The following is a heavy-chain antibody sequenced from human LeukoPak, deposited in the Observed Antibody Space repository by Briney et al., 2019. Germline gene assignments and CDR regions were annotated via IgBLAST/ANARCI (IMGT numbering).Heavy chain of an antibody. Sequence: PGGSLRLSCAASGFTFSTYAMSWVRQAPGKGLEWVSAISGSGRDTYYTDSVKGRFTISRDNSKNTLYLQMHSLRAEDTAVYYCAEAGAVCSSTSCYAKYWGQGTLVTVSS. D-gene: IGHD2-2*01. CDR2: ISGSGRDT. V-gene: IGHV3-23*01. J-gene: IGHJ4*02. CDR1: GFTFSTYA. CDR3: AEAGAVCSSTSCYAKY.